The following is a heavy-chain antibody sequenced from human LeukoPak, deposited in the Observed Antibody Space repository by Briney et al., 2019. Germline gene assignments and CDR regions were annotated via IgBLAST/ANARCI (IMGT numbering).Heavy chain of an antibody. CDR2: INNDETST. J-gene: IGHJ4*02. CDR3: AREPSIKLVFPPAIEDY. V-gene: IGHV3-74*01. CDR1: GYTFSAYW. D-gene: IGHD2-2*01. Sequence: GGSLRLSCAASGYTFSAYWMQWVRQIPGKGLLWGARINNDETSTSYADSVKGRFTISRDNTKDTLYLQMNSLRAEDTALYYCAREPSIKLVFPPAIEDYWGQGTLVTVSS.